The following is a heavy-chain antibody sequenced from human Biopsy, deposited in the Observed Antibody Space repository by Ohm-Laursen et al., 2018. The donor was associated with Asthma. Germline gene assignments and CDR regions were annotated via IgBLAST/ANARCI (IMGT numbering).Heavy chain of an antibody. CDR2: ISYDGSDK. Sequence: SLRLSCAASGFTFSSYGMHWVRQAPGKGLEWVAVISYDGSDKYYADSVKGRFTISRDNSKNTLYLQMNSLRAEDTAVYYCARESSVAGSSDFDYWGQGTLVTVSS. J-gene: IGHJ4*02. CDR1: GFTFSSYG. CDR3: ARESSVAGSSDFDY. D-gene: IGHD6-19*01. V-gene: IGHV3-30*03.